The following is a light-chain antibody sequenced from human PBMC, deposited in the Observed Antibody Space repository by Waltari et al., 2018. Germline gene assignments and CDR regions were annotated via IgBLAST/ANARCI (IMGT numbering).Light chain of an antibody. CDR2: EAS. Sequence: DIQMTQSPSTLSASVGDRVTITCRASHSISTWLAWYQQKPGKAPKLLIYEASSLENGVPSRFSGSGSGTEFTLTISSLQPDDFATYYCQQYNSYSPTWTFGQGTKVEIK. V-gene: IGKV1-5*03. CDR3: QQYNSYSPTWT. J-gene: IGKJ1*01. CDR1: HSISTW.